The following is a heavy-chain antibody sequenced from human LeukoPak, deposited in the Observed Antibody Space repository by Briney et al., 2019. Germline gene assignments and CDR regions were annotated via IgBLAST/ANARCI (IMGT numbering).Heavy chain of an antibody. V-gene: IGHV3-7*01. Sequence: GGSLRLSCAASGFTFSSYWMSWVRQAPGKGLEWVANIKQDGSEKYYVDSVKGRFTISRDNAKNSLYLQMNSLRAEDTAVYYCATPGAMNYYYYGMDVWAKGPRSPSP. J-gene: IGHJ6*02. CDR3: ATPGAMNYYYYGMDV. D-gene: IGHD3-10*01. CDR2: IKQDGSEK. CDR1: GFTFSSYW.